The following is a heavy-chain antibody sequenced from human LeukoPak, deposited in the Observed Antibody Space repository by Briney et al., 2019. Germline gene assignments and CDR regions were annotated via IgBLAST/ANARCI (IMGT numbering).Heavy chain of an antibody. CDR2: IRNDGNNK. V-gene: IGHV3-30*02. J-gene: IGHJ4*02. Sequence: GGSLRLSCAASGFTFSPYGMHWVRQAPGMGLEWVAFIRNDGNNKYYADSVKGRFTISRDNSKNTLYLQMNSLRAEDTALYYCANDSPRNCFDYWGQGTLVTVSS. CDR3: ANDSPRNCFDY. CDR1: GFTFSPYG.